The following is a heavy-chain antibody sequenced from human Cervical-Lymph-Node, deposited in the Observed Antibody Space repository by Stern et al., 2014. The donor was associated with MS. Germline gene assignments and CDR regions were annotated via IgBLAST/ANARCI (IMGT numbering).Heavy chain of an antibody. CDR3: ENGLRDAFDV. J-gene: IGHJ3*01. V-gene: IGHV3-9*01. Sequence: EVQLVESGGGPVQPGRSLRLSCAASGFTFDDYAMHWVRQASGKGLEWVSGINLNSATVDYADSVKGRFTISIDNAKNSLYLQMDSRRAEDTALYHGENGLRDAFDVWGQGTMVTVSS. CDR1: GFTFDDYA. CDR2: INLNSATV. D-gene: IGHD5-12*01.